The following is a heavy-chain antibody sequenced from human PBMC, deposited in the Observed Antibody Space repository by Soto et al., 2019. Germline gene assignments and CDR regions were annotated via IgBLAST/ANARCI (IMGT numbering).Heavy chain of an antibody. CDR3: ARHDYYHRTFDI. V-gene: IGHV4-61*08. J-gene: IGHJ3*02. CDR1: GGSVGTGAYY. Sequence: SSETLSLTCRVSGGSVGTGAYYWGWIRQPPGKGLEWIGYTLYSGSPNYNPSLQSLQSRVTISVDTSRNQFSLRLTSVTAADTALYYCARHDYYHRTFDIWGQGTLVTVSS. D-gene: IGHD3-9*01. CDR2: TLYSGSP.